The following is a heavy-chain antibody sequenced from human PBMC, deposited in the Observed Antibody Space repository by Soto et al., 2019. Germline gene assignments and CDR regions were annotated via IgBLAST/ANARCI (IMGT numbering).Heavy chain of an antibody. V-gene: IGHV3-21*01. CDR3: ARIEYSSSWYFDF. Sequence: GGSLRLSCAASGFTFSSYSMNWVRQAPGKGLEWVSSISSSSSYIYYADSVKGRFTISRDNAKNSLFLQMNSLRAEDTAVYYCARIEYSSSWYFDFWGQGTLVTVSS. D-gene: IGHD6-13*01. CDR1: GFTFSSYS. J-gene: IGHJ4*02. CDR2: ISSSSSYI.